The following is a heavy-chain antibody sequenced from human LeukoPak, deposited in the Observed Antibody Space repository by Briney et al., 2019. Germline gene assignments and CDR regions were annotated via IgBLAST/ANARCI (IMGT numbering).Heavy chain of an antibody. CDR1: GFTFSDYY. J-gene: IGHJ4*02. CDR3: ASPRRRATTLDC. V-gene: IGHV3-11*04. D-gene: IGHD5-12*01. Sequence: GGSLRLSCAASGFTFSDYYMSWIRQAPGKGLEWVSYISSSGSTIYYADSVKGRFTISRDNAKNSLYLQMNSLRAEDTAVYYCASPRRRATTLDCWGQGTLVTVSS. CDR2: ISSSGSTI.